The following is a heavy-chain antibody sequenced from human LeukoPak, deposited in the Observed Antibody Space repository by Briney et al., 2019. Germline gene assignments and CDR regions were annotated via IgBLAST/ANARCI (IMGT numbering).Heavy chain of an antibody. CDR1: GGSFSGYY. V-gene: IGHV4-34*01. D-gene: IGHD3-3*01. CDR2: INHSGST. Sequence: SETLSLTCAVYGGSFSGYYWSWIRQPPGKGLEWIGEINHSGSTNYNPSLKSRVTISVDTSKNQFSLKLSSVTAADTAVYYCASWSGATTVYYFDYWGQGTLVTVSS. J-gene: IGHJ4*02. CDR3: ASWSGATTVYYFDY.